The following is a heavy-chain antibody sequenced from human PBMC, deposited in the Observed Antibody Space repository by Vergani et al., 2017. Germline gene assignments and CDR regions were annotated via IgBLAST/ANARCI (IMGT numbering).Heavy chain of an antibody. CDR1: GGSISSYY. D-gene: IGHD3-16*01. V-gene: IGHV4-59*01. CDR3: ASSPTPLITFGGVLSYYYYYMDV. Sequence: QVQLQESGPGLVKPSETLSLTCTVSGGSISSYYWSWIRQPPGKGLEWIGYIYYSGSTNYNPSLKSRVTISVDTSKNQFSLKLSSVTAADTAVYYCASSPTPLITFGGVLSYYYYYMDVWGKGTTVTVSS. CDR2: IYYSGST. J-gene: IGHJ6*03.